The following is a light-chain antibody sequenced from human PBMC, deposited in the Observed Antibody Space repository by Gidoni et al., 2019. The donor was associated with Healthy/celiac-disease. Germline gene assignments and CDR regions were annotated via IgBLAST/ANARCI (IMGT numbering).Light chain of an antibody. CDR2: WAS. CDR1: KSGLYSYNNRNY. V-gene: IGKV4-1*01. Sequence: IVLPESPASLAVSLGERATINCTSSKSGLYSYNNRNYLAWYQQKPGQPPKLLIYWASTREPGVQDRFSGSGSGTDFTLTISSLQAEDVAVYYCQQYNSTPFTFGHGTKVDIK. J-gene: IGKJ3*01. CDR3: QQYNSTPFT.